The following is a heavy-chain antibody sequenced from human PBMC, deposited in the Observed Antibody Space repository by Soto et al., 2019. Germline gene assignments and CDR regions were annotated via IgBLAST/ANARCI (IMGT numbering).Heavy chain of an antibody. J-gene: IGHJ4*02. CDR2: ISYDGSNK. D-gene: IGHD3-10*01. CDR1: GFTFSSYA. V-gene: IGHV3-30*04. Sequence: PGGSLRLSCAASGFTFSSYAMHWVRKAPGKGLEWVAVISYDGSNKYYADSVKGRFTISRDNSKNTLYLQMNSLRAEDTAVYYCAKDDFVTVRGVINPYPIDYWGQGTLVTVSS. CDR3: AKDDFVTVRGVINPYPIDY.